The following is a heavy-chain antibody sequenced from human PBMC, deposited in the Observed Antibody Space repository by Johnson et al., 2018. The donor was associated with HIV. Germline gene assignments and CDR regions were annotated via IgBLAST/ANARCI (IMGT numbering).Heavy chain of an antibody. CDR2: TSYDGSNK. D-gene: IGHD6-6*01. CDR1: GFTFSSYA. CDR3: AKEGLRSSLRSGDAFDI. Sequence: VQLVESGGGVVQPGRSLRLSCAASGFTFSSYAMHWVRQAPGKGLEWVAVTSYDGSNKYYADSVKGRFTISRDNSKNTLYLEMNSRRAEDTAVYYCAKEGLRSSLRSGDAFDIWGHGTLVTVSS. V-gene: IGHV3-30*04. J-gene: IGHJ3*02.